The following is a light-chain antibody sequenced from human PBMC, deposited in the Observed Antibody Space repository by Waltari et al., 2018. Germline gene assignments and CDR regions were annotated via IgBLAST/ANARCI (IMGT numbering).Light chain of an antibody. J-gene: IGKJ5*01. V-gene: IGKV1-9*01. Sequence: DIQLTQSPSFLSASVADRVTLTCRASQGISSYVAWYQQKPGKAPKLLIYAASTLQSGVPSRFRGSGSGTEFTLTITSLQPEDFATYYCQQLNSYPITFGQGTRLEIK. CDR2: AAS. CDR1: QGISSY. CDR3: QQLNSYPIT.